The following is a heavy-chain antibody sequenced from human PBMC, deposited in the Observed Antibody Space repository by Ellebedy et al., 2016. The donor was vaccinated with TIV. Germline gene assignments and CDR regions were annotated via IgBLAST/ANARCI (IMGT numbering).Heavy chain of an antibody. V-gene: IGHV1-69*13. J-gene: IGHJ6*02. CDR3: ARERIVVVPAAISDYYYYGMDV. CDR2: IIPIFGTA. CDR1: RGTFSSYA. Sequence: SVKVSXKASRGTFSSYAISWVRQAPGQGLEWMGGIIPIFGTANYAQKFQGRVTITADESTSTAYMELSSLRSEDTAVYYCARERIVVVPAAISDYYYYGMDVWGQGTTVTVSS. D-gene: IGHD2-2*01.